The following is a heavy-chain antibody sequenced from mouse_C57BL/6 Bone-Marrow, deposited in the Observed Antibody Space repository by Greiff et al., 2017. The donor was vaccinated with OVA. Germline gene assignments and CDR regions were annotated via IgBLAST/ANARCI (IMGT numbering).Heavy chain of an antibody. CDR2: LSDGGSYT. J-gene: IGHJ3*01. CDR1: GFTFSSYA. Sequence: EVQRVESGGGLVKPGGSLKLSCAASGFTFSSYAMSWVRQTPEKRLEWVATLSDGGSYTYYPDNVKGRFTISRDNAKNNLYLQMSHLKSEDTAMYYCARDRSYYYGSREFAYWGQGTLVTVSA. D-gene: IGHD1-1*01. CDR3: ARDRSYYYGSREFAY. V-gene: IGHV5-4*01.